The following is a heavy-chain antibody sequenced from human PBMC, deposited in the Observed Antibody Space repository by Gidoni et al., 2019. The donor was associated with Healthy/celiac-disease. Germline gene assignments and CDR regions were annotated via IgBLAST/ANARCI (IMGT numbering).Heavy chain of an antibody. D-gene: IGHD1-1*01. CDR2: MSSSSSYI. CDR3: ARDWRYDAFDI. J-gene: IGHJ3*02. CDR1: GFTFSSYS. V-gene: IGHV3-21*01. Sequence: EVQLVESGGGLVKPGGSLSLSCAASGFTFSSYSMTWVRQAPGKGLEWVTSMSSSSSYIDYADSVKGRFTISRDNAKNSLYLQMNSLRAEDTAVYYCARDWRYDAFDIWGQGTMVTVSS.